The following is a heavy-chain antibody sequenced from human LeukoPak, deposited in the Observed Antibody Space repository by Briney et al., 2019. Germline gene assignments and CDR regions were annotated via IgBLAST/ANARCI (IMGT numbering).Heavy chain of an antibody. J-gene: IGHJ4*02. CDR3: VRDGVGAPPFDY. CDR2: IKGDGSST. V-gene: IGHV3-74*01. CDR1: GFTFSSYT. D-gene: IGHD1-26*01. Sequence: GGSLRLSCAASGFTFSSYTMSWVRQAPGKGLVWVSRIKGDGSSTGYADSVKGRFTISRDNAKNTLLLQMNSLRAEDTAVYYCVRDGVGAPPFDYWGQGVLVTVSS.